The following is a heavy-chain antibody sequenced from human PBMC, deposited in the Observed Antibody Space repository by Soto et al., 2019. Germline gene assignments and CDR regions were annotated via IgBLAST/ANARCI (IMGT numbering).Heavy chain of an antibody. J-gene: IGHJ4*02. V-gene: IGHV1-69*13. CDR1: GGTFSSYA. CDR3: ARGGHIAVVTDSFDY. D-gene: IGHD2-21*02. Sequence: SVKVCCKASGGTFSSYAISWVRQAPGQGLEWMGGIIPIFGTANYAQKFQGRVTITADESTSTAYLDLSSLRSEDTAVYYCARGGHIAVVTDSFDYWGQGTLVTVSS. CDR2: IIPIFGTA.